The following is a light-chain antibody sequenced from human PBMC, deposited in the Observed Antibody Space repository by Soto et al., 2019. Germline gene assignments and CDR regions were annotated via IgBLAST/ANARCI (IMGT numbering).Light chain of an antibody. CDR3: QQYGSSPPIT. J-gene: IGKJ5*01. V-gene: IGKV3-20*01. Sequence: EIGLTQSAGTLSLSPGERATLSWGASQSVSSSYLSWYQQNPGQAPRLLIYGASSRATGIPDRFSGSGCGTDFTLTISRLEPQDFAVYYCQQYGSSPPITFGQGTRLEIK. CDR1: QSVSSSY. CDR2: GAS.